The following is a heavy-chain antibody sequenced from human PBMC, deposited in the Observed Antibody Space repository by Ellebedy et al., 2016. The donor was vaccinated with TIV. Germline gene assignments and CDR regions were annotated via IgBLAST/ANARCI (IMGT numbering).Heavy chain of an antibody. CDR3: ARRQVRDYDFWSGYSGDYYGMDV. J-gene: IGHJ6*02. D-gene: IGHD3-3*01. Sequence: SETLSLTCAVYGGSFSGYFWSWIRQPPGKGLEWIGEINHSGSTNYNPSLKSRVTLSVDTSKNQFSLKLSSVTAADTAVYYCARRQVRDYDFWSGYSGDYYGMDVWGQGTTVTVSS. CDR2: INHSGST. V-gene: IGHV4-34*01. CDR1: GGSFSGYF.